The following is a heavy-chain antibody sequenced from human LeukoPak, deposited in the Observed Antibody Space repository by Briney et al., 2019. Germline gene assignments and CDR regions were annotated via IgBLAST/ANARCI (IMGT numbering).Heavy chain of an antibody. D-gene: IGHD6-13*01. CDR2: TYYRSKWYN. CDR1: GDSVSSNSAA. Sequence: SQTISLTCAISGDSVSSNSAAWNWIRQSPSRGLEWLGRTYYRSKWYNDYAVSVKSRITINPDTSKNQFSLQLNSVTPEDTAVYYCARAVGPTYSGSGFDYWGQGTLVTVSS. CDR3: ARAVGPTYSGSGFDY. J-gene: IGHJ4*02. V-gene: IGHV6-1*01.